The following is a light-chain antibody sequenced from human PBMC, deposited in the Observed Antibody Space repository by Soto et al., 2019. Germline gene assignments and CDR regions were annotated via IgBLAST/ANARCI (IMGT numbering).Light chain of an antibody. J-gene: IGKJ5*01. CDR3: QQYVP. V-gene: IGKV1-33*01. Sequence: DIQMTQSPSSLSASVGDRVTITCQASQDISNYLNWYQQKPGKAPKLLIYDASNLETGVPSRFSGSGSGTDFTFTISSLQPEDIATYYCQQYVPFGQGTRLEIK. CDR2: DAS. CDR1: QDISNY.